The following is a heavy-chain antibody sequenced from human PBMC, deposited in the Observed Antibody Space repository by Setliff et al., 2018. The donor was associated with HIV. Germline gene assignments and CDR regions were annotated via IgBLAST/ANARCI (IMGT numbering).Heavy chain of an antibody. CDR3: AVTTMSHDL. D-gene: IGHD1-1*01. V-gene: IGHV4-59*12. J-gene: IGHJ5*02. CDR2: IYIYNSGST. CDR1: GGSFSGYY. Sequence: SETLSLTCSVSGGSFSGYYWSWIRQPPGKGLEWIGYIYIYNSGSTNYNPSLTSRVTISADTSRNQFSLKLTSLTAADTAVYYCAVTTMSHDLWGPGTLVTVSS.